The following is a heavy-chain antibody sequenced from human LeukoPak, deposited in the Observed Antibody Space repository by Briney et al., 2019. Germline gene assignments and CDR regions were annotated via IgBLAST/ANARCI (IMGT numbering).Heavy chain of an antibody. CDR1: GGSVSSSHW. Sequence: SETLSLTCAVSGGSVSSSHWWTWVRQPPGKGLEWIGEIYHSGSTDYNPSLKSRVTISIDRSNNQFSLKLRSVTAADTAVYYCARDYRVRSWYFDLWGRGTLVTVSS. CDR3: ARDYRVRSWYFDL. D-gene: IGHD3-16*02. V-gene: IGHV4-4*02. J-gene: IGHJ2*01. CDR2: IYHSGST.